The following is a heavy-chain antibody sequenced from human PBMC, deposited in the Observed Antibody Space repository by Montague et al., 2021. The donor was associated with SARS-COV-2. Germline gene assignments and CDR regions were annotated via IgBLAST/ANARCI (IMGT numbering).Heavy chain of an antibody. CDR1: GGSISSSSYY. D-gene: IGHD4-17*01. V-gene: IGHV4-39*01. Sequence: SETLSLTCTVSGGSISSSSYYWGWIRQPPGKGLEWIGSFYYSASTYYNPSLKSRVTISVDTSKDQFSVKLSSVTAADTAVYYCARGPKMYGELVDYWGQGTLATVSS. J-gene: IGHJ4*02. CDR3: ARGPKMYGELVDY. CDR2: FYYSAST.